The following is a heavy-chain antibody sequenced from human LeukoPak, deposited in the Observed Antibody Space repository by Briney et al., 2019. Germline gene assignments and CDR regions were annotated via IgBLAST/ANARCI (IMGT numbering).Heavy chain of an antibody. V-gene: IGHV3-48*01. CDR2: ISSSSSTI. J-gene: IGHJ4*02. Sequence: PGGSLRLSCAASGFTFSSYSMNWVRQAPGKGLEWASYISSSSSTIYYADSVKGRFTISRDKAKNSLYLQMNSLRAEDTAVYYCARGGAVAGLDYWGQGTLVTVSS. CDR1: GFTFSSYS. D-gene: IGHD6-19*01. CDR3: ARGGAVAGLDY.